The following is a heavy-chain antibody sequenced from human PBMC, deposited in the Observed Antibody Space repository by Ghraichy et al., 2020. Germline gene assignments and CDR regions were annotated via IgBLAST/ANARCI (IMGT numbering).Heavy chain of an antibody. Sequence: GGSLRLSCAASGFTFSSYSMHWVRQAPGKGLEWVSYISSSSSTIYYADSVKGRFTISRDNAKNSLYLQMNSLRDEDTAVYYCARDKYFDSHIAAAGTCHDYWGQGTLVTVSS. CDR1: GFTFSSYS. CDR2: ISSSSSTI. V-gene: IGHV3-48*02. J-gene: IGHJ4*02. D-gene: IGHD6-13*01. CDR3: ARDKYFDSHIAAAGTCHDY.